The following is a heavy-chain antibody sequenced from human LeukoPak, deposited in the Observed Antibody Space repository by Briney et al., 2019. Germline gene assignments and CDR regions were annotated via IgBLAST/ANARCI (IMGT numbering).Heavy chain of an antibody. CDR2: IWYDGSTK. Sequence: PGRSLRLSCAASGFSFSDYAIHWVRQAPGKGLEWVAVIWYDGSTKYYADSVKGRFTISRDNSKNTLYLQMNSLRDEDTAVYYCAKPRCGGDNCFLTPFDYWGQGTLLTVSS. D-gene: IGHD2-21*01. CDR3: AKPRCGGDNCFLTPFDY. CDR1: GFSFSDYA. V-gene: IGHV3-33*06. J-gene: IGHJ4*02.